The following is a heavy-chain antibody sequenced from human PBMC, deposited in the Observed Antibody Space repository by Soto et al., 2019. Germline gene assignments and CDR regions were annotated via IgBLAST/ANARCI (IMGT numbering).Heavy chain of an antibody. J-gene: IGHJ4*02. D-gene: IGHD2-15*01. Sequence: EVQLVESGGGLVQPGESMRLSCAASGFTFSSYWLHWVRQAPGKWLVWVSRINSDGSSTSYAGSVKGRFTISRDNAKNTLYLQMNSLRAEATAVYYCVRTSLVVAAATREDYWGQGTLVTVSS. CDR1: GFTFSSYW. V-gene: IGHV3-74*01. CDR2: INSDGSST. CDR3: VRTSLVVAAATREDY.